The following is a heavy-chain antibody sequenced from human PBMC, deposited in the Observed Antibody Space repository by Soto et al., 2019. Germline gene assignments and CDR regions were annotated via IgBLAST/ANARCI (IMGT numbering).Heavy chain of an antibody. CDR3: AGSSGPTSNYYGMDV. CDR1: GYTFTSYG. J-gene: IGHJ6*02. CDR2: ISAYNGHT. D-gene: IGHD3-3*02. V-gene: IGHV1-18*01. Sequence: QVQLVQSGAEVKKPGASVKVSCKASGYTFTSYGISWVRQAPGQGLEWMGWISAYNGHTNYAQTLQGRVTMTTDTSTSTAYMELRSLRSDDTAVYYCAGSSGPTSNYYGMDVWGQGTTVTVSS.